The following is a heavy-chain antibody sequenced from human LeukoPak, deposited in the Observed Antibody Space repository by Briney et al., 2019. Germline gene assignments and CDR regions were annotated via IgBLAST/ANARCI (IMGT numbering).Heavy chain of an antibody. V-gene: IGHV1-2*02. Sequence: GASVKVSCKASGYTFTGYYMHWVRQAPGQGLEWMGWINPNSGGTNYARKFQGRVTMTRDTSISTAYMELSRLRSDDTAVYYCARDREDYGDLDYWGQGTLVTVSS. CDR2: INPNSGGT. CDR3: ARDREDYGDLDY. D-gene: IGHD4-17*01. CDR1: GYTFTGYY. J-gene: IGHJ4*02.